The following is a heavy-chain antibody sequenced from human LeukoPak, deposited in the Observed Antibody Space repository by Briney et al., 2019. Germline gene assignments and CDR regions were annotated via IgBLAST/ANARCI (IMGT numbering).Heavy chain of an antibody. CDR3: AKGTLPGAAAGYDAFDI. Sequence: PGRSLRLSCAASGFTFSSYGMHWVRQAPGKGLEWVAVISYDGSNKYYADSVKGRFTISRDNSKNTLYLQMNSLRAEDTAVYYCAKGTLPGAAAGYDAFDIWGQGTMVTVSS. V-gene: IGHV3-30*18. CDR2: ISYDGSNK. J-gene: IGHJ3*02. CDR1: GFTFSSYG. D-gene: IGHD6-13*01.